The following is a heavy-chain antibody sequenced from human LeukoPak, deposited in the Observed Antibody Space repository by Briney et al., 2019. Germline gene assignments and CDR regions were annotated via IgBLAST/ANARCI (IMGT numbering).Heavy chain of an antibody. D-gene: IGHD3-10*02. J-gene: IGHJ6*04. CDR2: ISSSGSTI. V-gene: IGHV3-48*03. CDR1: GFTFSSYE. Sequence: GGPLRLSCAASGFTFSSYEMNWVRQAPGKGLEGGSYISSSGSTIYYADSVKRRFTISRDNAKNSLYLQMNSLRAEDTAVYYCAELGITMIGGVWGKGTTVTISS. CDR3: AELGITMIGGV.